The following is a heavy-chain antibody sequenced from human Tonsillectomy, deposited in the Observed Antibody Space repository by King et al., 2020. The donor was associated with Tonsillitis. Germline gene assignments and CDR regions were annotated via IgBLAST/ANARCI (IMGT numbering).Heavy chain of an antibody. Sequence: VQLVESGGGVVQPGRSLRLSCAASGFTFSSYGMHWVRQAPGKGLEWVALISYDGSKKYYADFVKGRFTISRDNSKNTLYLQMNSLRAEDTAVYYCANDTQYYDFWSGPQESWFDPWGQGTLVTVSS. D-gene: IGHD3-3*01. CDR3: ANDTQYYDFWSGPQESWFDP. V-gene: IGHV3-30*18. J-gene: IGHJ5*02. CDR2: ISYDGSKK. CDR1: GFTFSSYG.